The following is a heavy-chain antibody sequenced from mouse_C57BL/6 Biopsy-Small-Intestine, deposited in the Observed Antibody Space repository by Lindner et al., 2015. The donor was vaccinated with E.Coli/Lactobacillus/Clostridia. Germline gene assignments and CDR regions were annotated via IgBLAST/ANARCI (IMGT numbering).Heavy chain of an antibody. Sequence: VQLQESGAELVKPGASVKISCKASGYAFSRNWMNWVKQRPGKGLEWIGQIYPGDGDINYNGKFKGKATLTADKSSSTAYMQLSSLTSEDSAVYFCATYANFVSYFDYWGQGTTLTVSS. CDR1: GYAFSRNW. CDR2: IYPGDGDI. D-gene: IGHD2-1*01. J-gene: IGHJ2*01. V-gene: IGHV1-80*01. CDR3: ATYANFVSYFDY.